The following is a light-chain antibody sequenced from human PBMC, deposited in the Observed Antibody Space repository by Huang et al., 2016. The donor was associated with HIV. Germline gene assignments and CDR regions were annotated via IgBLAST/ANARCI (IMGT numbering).Light chain of an antibody. CDR1: QSLLHSNGFTY. V-gene: IGKV2-28*01. J-gene: IGKJ4*01. CDR3: MEALQTPLT. CDR2: MGS. Sequence: DIVMTQSPLSLHVTTGEPASISCRSSQSLLHSNGFTYLDWYLQKPGQSPQLLIYMGSNRASGVPDRFSGSGSGTDFTLRISRVEAEDVGVYYCMEALQTPLTFGGGTKVEIK.